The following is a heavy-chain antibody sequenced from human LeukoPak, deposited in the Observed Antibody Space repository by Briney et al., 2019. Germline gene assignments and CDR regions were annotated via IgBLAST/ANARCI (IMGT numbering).Heavy chain of an antibody. J-gene: IGHJ4*02. Sequence: SGGSLRLSCAASGFTFSGHSMTWVRQTPGKGLEWVSAISGSGGSTYYADSVKGRFTISRDNSKNTLYLQMNSLRAEDTAVYYCAKDQITGGFGPPFDYWGQGTLVTVSS. D-gene: IGHD1-20*01. CDR3: AKDQITGGFGPPFDY. CDR2: ISGSGGST. CDR1: GFTFSGHS. V-gene: IGHV3-23*01.